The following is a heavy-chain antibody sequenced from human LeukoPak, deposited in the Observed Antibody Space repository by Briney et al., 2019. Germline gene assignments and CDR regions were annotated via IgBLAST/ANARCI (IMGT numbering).Heavy chain of an antibody. CDR3: AGGWYRSGYLYYFDY. D-gene: IGHD3-3*01. J-gene: IGHJ4*02. Sequence: SETLSLTCTVSGGSISSYYWSWIRQPPGKGLEWIGYIYYSGSTNYNPSLKSRVTISVDTSKNQFSLKLSSVTAADTAVYYCAGGWYRSGYLYYFDYWGQGTLVTVSS. CDR1: GGSISSYY. V-gene: IGHV4-59*01. CDR2: IYYSGST.